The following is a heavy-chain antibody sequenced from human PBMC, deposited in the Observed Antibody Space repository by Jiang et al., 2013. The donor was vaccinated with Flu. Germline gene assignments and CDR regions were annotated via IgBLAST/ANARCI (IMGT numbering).Heavy chain of an antibody. CDR3: SRGGLEMSDY. V-gene: IGHV3-74*01. Sequence: TYWMHWVRQAPREGAWCGSHVLILMGLPQTNADSVKGRFTVSRDNAKNTLYLQMNSLRAEDTAVYYCSRGGLEMSDYWGQGTLVTVSS. CDR1: TYW. D-gene: IGHD5-24*01. CDR2: LILMGLP. J-gene: IGHJ4*02.